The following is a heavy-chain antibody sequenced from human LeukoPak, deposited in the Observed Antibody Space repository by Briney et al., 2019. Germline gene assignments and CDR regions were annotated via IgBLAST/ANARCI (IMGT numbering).Heavy chain of an antibody. Sequence: PSETLSLTCAVYSGSLSGYFWSWIRQPPGKGLEWIGEIKDGGITNYNPSLKSRVTISADTSKNQLSPRLTSATAADTAVYYCVRGFSGVVGDYWGQGTLVTVSS. V-gene: IGHV4-34*01. CDR1: SGSLSGYF. CDR3: VRGFSGVVGDY. J-gene: IGHJ4*02. CDR2: IKDGGIT. D-gene: IGHD3-10*01.